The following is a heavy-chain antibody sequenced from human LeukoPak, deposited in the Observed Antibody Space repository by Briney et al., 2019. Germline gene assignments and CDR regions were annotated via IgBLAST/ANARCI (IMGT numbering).Heavy chain of an antibody. J-gene: IGHJ5*02. D-gene: IGHD6-13*01. CDR2: INHSGST. Sequence: SETLSLTCAVYGGSFSGYYWSWIRQPPGKGLEWSGEINHSGSTNYNPSLKSRVTISVDTSKNQFSLKLSSVTAADTAVYYCARVGVGRQQLRWFDPWGQGTLVTVSS. CDR1: GGSFSGYY. V-gene: IGHV4-34*01. CDR3: ARVGVGRQQLRWFDP.